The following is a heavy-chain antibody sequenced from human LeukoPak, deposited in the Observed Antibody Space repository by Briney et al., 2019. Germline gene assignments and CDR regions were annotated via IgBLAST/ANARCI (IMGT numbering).Heavy chain of an antibody. CDR3: AKSPSIAARPWAGFDY. V-gene: IGHV3-23*05. Sequence: PGGSLRLSCAASGFSFSSYTMIWVRQAPGKGLEWISYIDSSGTTTYYADSVKGRFTISRDNSKNTLYLQMNSLRAEDTAVYYCAKSPSIAARPWAGFDYWGQGTLVTVSS. D-gene: IGHD6-6*01. CDR2: IDSSGTTT. J-gene: IGHJ4*02. CDR1: GFSFSSYT.